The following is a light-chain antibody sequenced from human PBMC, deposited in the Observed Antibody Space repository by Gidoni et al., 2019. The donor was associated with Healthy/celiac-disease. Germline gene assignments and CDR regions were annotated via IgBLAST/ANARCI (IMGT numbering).Light chain of an antibody. CDR2: DDS. CDR3: QVWDSSSDHVV. V-gene: IGLV3-21*02. Sequence: SYVLTQPPSVSVAPGQTARITRGGNNIGSQSVHWYQQKPGPAPVLVVYDDSDRPSGIPERFSGSNSGNTATLTISRVEAGDEADYYCQVWDSSSDHVVFGGGTKLTVL. J-gene: IGLJ2*01. CDR1: NIGSQS.